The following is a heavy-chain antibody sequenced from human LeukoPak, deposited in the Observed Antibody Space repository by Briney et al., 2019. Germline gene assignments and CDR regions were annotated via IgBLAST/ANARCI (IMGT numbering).Heavy chain of an antibody. CDR2: IYTSGGT. J-gene: IGHJ4*02. Sequence: SETLSLTCTVSGGSISSYYWSWIRQPAGKGLEWTGRIYTSGGTNYNPSLKSRVTMSVDTSKNQFSLKLSSVTAADTAVYYCAREFDFWSGYYYFDYWGQGTLVTVSS. D-gene: IGHD3-3*01. CDR3: AREFDFWSGYYYFDY. V-gene: IGHV4-4*07. CDR1: GGSISSYY.